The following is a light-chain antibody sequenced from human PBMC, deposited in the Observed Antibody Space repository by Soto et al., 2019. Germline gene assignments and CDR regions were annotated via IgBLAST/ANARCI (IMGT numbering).Light chain of an antibody. Sequence: ETVLTQSPGTLSLSPGERATLSCRASQSVSSSYLAWYQQKPGQAPRLLIYDASSRATGITDRFSGSGYGTDYTLTISSLQPEAFALYYCQQYVRTPPSLTFGQGTKVEIK. CDR1: QSVSSSY. CDR2: DAS. CDR3: QQYVRTPPSLT. J-gene: IGKJ1*01. V-gene: IGKV3-20*01.